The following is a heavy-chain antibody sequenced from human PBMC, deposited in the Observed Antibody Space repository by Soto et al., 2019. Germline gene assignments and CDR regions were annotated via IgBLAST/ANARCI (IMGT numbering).Heavy chain of an antibody. CDR3: YYYLRDNLYPTYYYNGMYV. D-gene: IGHD3-10*01. Sequence: PGESLKISCKGSGYIFTNYWIGWVRQMPGKGLEWMGIIHPGDSDTRYSPSFQGQVTISADKSISTAYLQWSSLKASDTAMYYCYYYLRDNLYPTYYYNGMYVWGQGTTVTVSS. CDR2: IHPGDSDT. V-gene: IGHV5-51*01. J-gene: IGHJ6*02. CDR1: GYIFTNYW.